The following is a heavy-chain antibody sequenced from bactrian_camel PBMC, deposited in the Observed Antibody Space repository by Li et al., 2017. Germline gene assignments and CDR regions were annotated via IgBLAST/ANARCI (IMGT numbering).Heavy chain of an antibody. CDR2: IGSDGTP. CDR1: GYTIRSGC. CDR3: AALGPCYPSDDLLADPFNW. J-gene: IGHJ4*01. D-gene: IGHD4*01. V-gene: IGHV3S55*01. Sequence: HVQLVESGGGSVQAGGSLRLPCVASGYTIRSGCLGWFHQTPGKEREGVATIGSDGTPNYADSVKGRFTISKDDVNDTLYRQMNRLIPDDTAMYYCAALGPCYPSDDLLADPFNWWGRGTQVTVS.